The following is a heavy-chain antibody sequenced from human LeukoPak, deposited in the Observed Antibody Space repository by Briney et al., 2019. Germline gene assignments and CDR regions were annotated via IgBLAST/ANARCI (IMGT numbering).Heavy chain of an antibody. D-gene: IGHD3-22*01. CDR2: ISAYNGKT. V-gene: IGHV1-18*01. CDR1: GYTFTSYG. J-gene: IGHJ4*02. Sequence: ASVTVSCKASGYTFTSYGISWVRQAPGEGSEWMGWISAYNGKTNYAKKLQVRVTMTTDTSTSTAYMELRTLRSADSAVYYCARDFQVASRSKEYYYDSSGYSDYWGQGTLVTVSS. CDR3: ARDFQVASRSKEYYYDSSGYSDY.